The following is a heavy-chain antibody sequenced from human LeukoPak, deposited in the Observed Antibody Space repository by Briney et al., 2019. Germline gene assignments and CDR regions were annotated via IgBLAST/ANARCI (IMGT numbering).Heavy chain of an antibody. CDR2: FSGSGDS. J-gene: IGHJ4*02. CDR1: GFTSGIYA. V-gene: IGHV3-23*01. CDR3: GKEVERHFDLKY. Sequence: PGGSLRLSCAASGFTSGIYAVSWVRQAPGKGLEWVSAFSGSGDSYYADSVKGRFTISRDNSKKILYLQMNSLRAEDTAVYYCGKEVERHFDLKYWGQGTLVTVSS.